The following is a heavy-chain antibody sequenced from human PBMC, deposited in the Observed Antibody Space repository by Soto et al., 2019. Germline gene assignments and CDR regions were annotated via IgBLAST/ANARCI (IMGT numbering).Heavy chain of an antibody. CDR1: GGSISSSSYY. CDR2: IYYSGST. CDR3: ARLTGYCSGDSCRIDY. J-gene: IGHJ4*02. V-gene: IGHV4-39*01. D-gene: IGHD2-15*01. Sequence: QLQLQESGPGLVKPSETLSLTCTVSGGSISSSSYYWGWIRQPPGKGLEWIGSIYYSGSTYYNLSLQSQLNLSVDTYKNQCSLKMSYVTAADTAVYFCARLTGYCSGDSCRIDYWGQGPLVTVSS.